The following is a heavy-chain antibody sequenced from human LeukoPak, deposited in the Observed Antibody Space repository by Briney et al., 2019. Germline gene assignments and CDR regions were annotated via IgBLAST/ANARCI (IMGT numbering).Heavy chain of an antibody. Sequence: ASVKVSSTGSGYTFTSYYMHWVRQAPGQGLERMGKINPSGGSTSYAQKFQGRVTMTRDTSTSTVYMELSSLRSEATAVYYCARETGDHLDYWGQGTLVTVSS. V-gene: IGHV1-46*01. J-gene: IGHJ4*02. CDR3: ARETGDHLDY. D-gene: IGHD4-17*01. CDR2: INPSGGST. CDR1: GYTFTSYY.